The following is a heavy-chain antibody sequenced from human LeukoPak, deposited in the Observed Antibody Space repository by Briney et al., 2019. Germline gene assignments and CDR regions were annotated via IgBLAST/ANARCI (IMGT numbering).Heavy chain of an antibody. J-gene: IGHJ4*02. D-gene: IGHD5-24*01. V-gene: IGHV3-23*01. CDR3: AKDGVATNDWQPDY. CDR1: GFTFSSYA. Sequence: GGSLRLSCSASGFTFSSYAMTWLRQAQGNGLQWVIAISGSGGGTYYADSVKGRFTISRDNSKTTLDLQMNSLRADDTALYYCAKDGVATNDWQPDYWGQGTLVTVSS. CDR2: ISGSGGGT.